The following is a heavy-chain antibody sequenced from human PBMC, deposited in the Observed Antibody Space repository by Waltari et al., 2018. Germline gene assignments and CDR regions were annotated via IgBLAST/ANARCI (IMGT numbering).Heavy chain of an antibody. CDR3: ARDRNCGGDCPNFDY. D-gene: IGHD2-21*01. CDR2: IYTSGST. J-gene: IGHJ4*02. V-gene: IGHV4-4*07. CDR1: GGSISSYY. Sequence: QVQLQESGPGLVKPSETLSLTCTVSGGSISSYYWSWIRQPAGKGLEWIGRIYTSGSTNYNPSLKSRVTMSVDTSKNQFSLKLSSVTAADTAVYYCARDRNCGGDCPNFDYWGQGTLVTVSS.